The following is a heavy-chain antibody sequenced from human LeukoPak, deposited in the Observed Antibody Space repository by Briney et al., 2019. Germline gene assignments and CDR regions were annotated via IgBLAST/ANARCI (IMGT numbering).Heavy chain of an antibody. D-gene: IGHD6-6*01. J-gene: IGHJ4*02. CDR2: IWYDGSNK. V-gene: IGHV3-33*01. Sequence: GGSLRLSCAASGFTFSSYGMHWVRQAPGKGLEWVAVIWYDGSNKYYADSVKGRFTISRDNSKNTLYLQMNSLRAEDTAVYYCARDAARGSSSSECFDYWGQGTLVTVSS. CDR3: ARDAARGSSSSECFDY. CDR1: GFTFSSYG.